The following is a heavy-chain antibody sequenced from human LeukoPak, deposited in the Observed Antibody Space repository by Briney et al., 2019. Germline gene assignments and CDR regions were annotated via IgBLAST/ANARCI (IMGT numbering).Heavy chain of an antibody. CDR2: IYYSGST. CDR3: ARYVLRYFDWLHAFDY. J-gene: IGHJ4*02. V-gene: IGHV4-39*01. D-gene: IGHD3-9*01. CDR1: GGSLSSSSYY. Sequence: SETLSLTCTVSGGSLSSSSYYWGWIRQPPGKGLEWIGSIYYSGSTYYNPSLKSRVTISVDTSKNQFSLKLSSVTAADTAVYYCARYVLRYFDWLHAFDYWGQGTLVTVSA.